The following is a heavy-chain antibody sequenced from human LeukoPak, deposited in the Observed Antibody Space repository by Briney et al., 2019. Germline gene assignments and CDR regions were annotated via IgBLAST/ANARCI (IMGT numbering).Heavy chain of an antibody. J-gene: IGHJ4*02. Sequence: SQTLSLTCTVSGGSISSGGYYWSWIRQHPGKGLEWIGYIYYSGSTYYNPSLKSRVTISVDTSKNQFSLKLSSVTAADTAVYYCARHSRWELLGGYLDYWGQGTLVTVSS. D-gene: IGHD1-26*01. CDR2: IYYSGST. V-gene: IGHV4-31*03. CDR1: GGSISSGGYY. CDR3: ARHSRWELLGGYLDY.